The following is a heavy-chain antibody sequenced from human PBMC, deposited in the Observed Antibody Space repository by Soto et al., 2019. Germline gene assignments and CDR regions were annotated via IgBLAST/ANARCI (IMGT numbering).Heavy chain of an antibody. CDR1: GYTFTGYY. V-gene: IGHV1-2*02. Sequence: ASVKVSCKASGYTFTGYYMHWVRQAPGQGLEWMGWINPNSGGTNYAQKFQGRVTMTRDTSISTAYMELSRLRSDDTAVYYCARGSSYYNFWSGSHLYYGMDVWGQGTTVTVSS. J-gene: IGHJ6*02. CDR2: INPNSGGT. CDR3: ARGSSYYNFWSGSHLYYGMDV. D-gene: IGHD3-3*01.